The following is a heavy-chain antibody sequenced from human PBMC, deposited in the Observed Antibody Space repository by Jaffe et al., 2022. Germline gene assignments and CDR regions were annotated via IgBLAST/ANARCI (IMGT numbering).Heavy chain of an antibody. CDR2: IYYSGHT. Sequence: VQLQESGPGLVKPSETLSLTCSVSGGSIRNYYWSWIRQSPEKGLEWIGYIYYSGHTDYNSSLKSRVTISIDTSKNQFSLKLRSVTAADTAVYYCASSELDSRKFYYYMDVWGKGTTVTVSS. D-gene: IGHD3-3*02. J-gene: IGHJ6*03. CDR3: ASSELDSRKFYYYMDV. V-gene: IGHV4-59*01. CDR1: GGSIRNYY.